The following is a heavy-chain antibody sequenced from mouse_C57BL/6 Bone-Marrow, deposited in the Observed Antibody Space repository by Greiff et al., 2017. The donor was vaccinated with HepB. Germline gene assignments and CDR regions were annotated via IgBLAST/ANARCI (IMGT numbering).Heavy chain of an antibody. V-gene: IGHV1-52*01. CDR1: GYTFTSYW. D-gene: IGHD1-1*01. CDR3: AREGTMVVAHWYFDV. CDR2: IDPSDSET. Sequence: QVQLQQPGAELVRPGSSVKLSCKASGYTFTSYWMHWVKQRPIQGLEWIGNIDPSDSETHYNQKFKDKATLTVNKSSSTAYMQLSSLTSEDSAVYYCAREGTMVVAHWYFDVWGTGTTVTVSS. J-gene: IGHJ1*03.